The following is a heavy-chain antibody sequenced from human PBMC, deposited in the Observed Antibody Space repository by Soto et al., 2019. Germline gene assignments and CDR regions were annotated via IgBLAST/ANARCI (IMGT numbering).Heavy chain of an antibody. D-gene: IGHD6-13*01. CDR1: GYTFTSYG. CDR3: ARVSDRYIAAAGTEDYYYSYGMDV. Sequence: ASVKVSCKASGYTFTSYGISWVRQAPGQGLEWMGWISAYNGNTNYAQKLQGRVTMTTDTSTSTAYMELRSLRSDDTAVYYCARVSDRYIAAAGTEDYYYSYGMDVWGQGTTVTVSS. J-gene: IGHJ6*02. V-gene: IGHV1-18*01. CDR2: ISAYNGNT.